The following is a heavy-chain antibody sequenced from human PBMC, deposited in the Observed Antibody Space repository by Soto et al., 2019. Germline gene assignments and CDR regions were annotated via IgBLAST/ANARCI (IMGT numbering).Heavy chain of an antibody. CDR3: AKDQASGQGSFDS. J-gene: IGHJ4*02. V-gene: IGHV3-30*18. CDR2: ISYDGSNQ. CDR1: EFTFNIYG. Sequence: QPGGSLRLSCAASEFTFNIYGMHWVRQAPDKGLEWVALISYDGSNQYYADSVKGRFTISRDNSKNTLFLQMNSLRADDTAVYYCAKDQASGQGSFDSWGQGTLVTVSS.